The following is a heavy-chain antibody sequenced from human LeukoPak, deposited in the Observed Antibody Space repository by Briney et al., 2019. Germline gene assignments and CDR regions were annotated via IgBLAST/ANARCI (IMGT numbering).Heavy chain of an antibody. V-gene: IGHV3-48*03. CDR1: GFTFSSYE. D-gene: IGHD1-26*01. J-gene: IGHJ4*02. CDR2: VSSSGSTK. CDR3: ARVAWDGSR. Sequence: GGSLRLSCAASGFTFSSYEMNWVRQAPGKGLEWVSYVSSSGSTKYYADSVKGRFTISRDNAKNSLYLQMNSLRAEDTAVYYCARVAWDGSRWGQGTLVTVSS.